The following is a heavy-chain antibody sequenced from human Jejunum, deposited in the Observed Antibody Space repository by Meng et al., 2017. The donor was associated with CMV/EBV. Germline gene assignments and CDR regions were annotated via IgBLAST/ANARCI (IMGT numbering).Heavy chain of an antibody. J-gene: IGHJ4*02. Sequence: SISSSRYYWGWVRQTTGKGREWIGSINYSGTTYYNPSIRSRVTISLDTSRKQFSLKLNSVTAADTAVYHCARGCYTTSCYRGAFDYWGQGTLVTVSS. CDR1: SISSSRYY. D-gene: IGHD2-2*02. CDR3: ARGCYTTSCYRGAFDY. V-gene: IGHV4-39*07. CDR2: INYSGTT.